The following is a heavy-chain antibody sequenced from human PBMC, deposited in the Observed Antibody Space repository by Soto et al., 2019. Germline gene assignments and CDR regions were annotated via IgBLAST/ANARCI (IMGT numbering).Heavy chain of an antibody. J-gene: IGHJ4*02. CDR2: VYNIGST. V-gene: IGHV4-59*12. CDR3: AAGGGLPRYY. CDR1: GGSISAYY. D-gene: IGHD5-12*01. Sequence: SETLSLTCTVSGGSISAYYWSWLWQPPGEGLDWIGYVYNIGSTNYNPSLRSRVTMSMDTSQDQFSLKLSSVTAADTAVYYCAAGGGLPRYYWGQGTLVTVSS.